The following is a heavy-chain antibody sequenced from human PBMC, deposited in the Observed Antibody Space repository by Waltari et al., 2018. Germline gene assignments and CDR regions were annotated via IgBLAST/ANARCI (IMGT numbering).Heavy chain of an antibody. CDR3: ARDPTTATSFLLHYFDY. V-gene: IGHV3-7*01. CDR2: IRGDGDEK. J-gene: IGHJ4*02. Sequence: EVQLVESGGGLVQPGGSLRLSCVASGFSFSNSWIAWVRQSPRRGLEWVANIRGDGDEKYYVDSVKGRFTISRDNAKNSLYLEMNSLRAEDTAVYYCARDPTTATSFLLHYFDYWGQGNLVTVSS. CDR1: GFSFSNSW.